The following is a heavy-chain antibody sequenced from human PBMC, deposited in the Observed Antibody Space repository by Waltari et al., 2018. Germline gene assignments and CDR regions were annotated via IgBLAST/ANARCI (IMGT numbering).Heavy chain of an antibody. CDR1: GFTVSSNY. CDR2: IYSGGST. D-gene: IGHD6-19*01. J-gene: IGHJ6*02. V-gene: IGHV3-53*01. CDR3: AREVESSGWYYMDV. Sequence: EVQLVESGGGLIQPGGSLRLSCAASGFTVSSNYMSWVRQAPGKGLEWVSVIYSGGSTYYADSVKGRFTISRDNSKNTLYLQMNSRRAEDTAVYYCAREVESSGWYYMDVWGQGTTVTVSS.